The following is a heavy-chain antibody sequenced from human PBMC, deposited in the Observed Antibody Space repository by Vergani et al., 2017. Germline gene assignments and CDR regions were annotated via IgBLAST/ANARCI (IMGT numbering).Heavy chain of an antibody. CDR1: GGTFSSYA. Sequence: QVQLVQSGAEVKKPGSSVKVSCKASGGTFSSYAISWVRQAPGQGLEWMGWINPNSGGTNYAQKFQGRVTMTRDTSISTAYMELSRLRSDDTAVYYCARDRGDSSGWLKGNWFDPWGQGTLVTVSS. D-gene: IGHD6-19*01. V-gene: IGHV1-2*02. CDR2: INPNSGGT. J-gene: IGHJ5*02. CDR3: ARDRGDSSGWLKGNWFDP.